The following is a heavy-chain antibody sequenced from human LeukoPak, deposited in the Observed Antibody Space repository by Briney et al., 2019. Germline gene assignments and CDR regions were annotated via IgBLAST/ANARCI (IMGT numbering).Heavy chain of an antibody. Sequence: GASVKVSCKASGYTFTSYGISWVRQAPGQGLEWMGWISAYNGNTNYAQKFQGRVTITADESTSTAYMELSSLRSEDTAVYYCARVRLHMRPGNWFDPWGQGTLVTVSS. CDR3: ARVRLHMRPGNWFDP. D-gene: IGHD5-24*01. V-gene: IGHV1-18*01. J-gene: IGHJ5*02. CDR2: ISAYNGNT. CDR1: GYTFTSYG.